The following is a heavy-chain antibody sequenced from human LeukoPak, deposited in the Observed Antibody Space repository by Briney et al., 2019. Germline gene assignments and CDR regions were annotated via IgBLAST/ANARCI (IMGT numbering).Heavy chain of an antibody. V-gene: IGHV1-8*01. CDR2: MNPNSGNT. CDR3: AREWRYCGGDCYSFDY. D-gene: IGHD2-21*02. Sequence: ASVKVSCKASGYTFTSYDINWVRQATGQGLEWMGWMNPNSGNTGYAQKFQGRVTMTRNTSISTAYMELSSLRSEDTAVYYCAREWRYCGGDCYSFDYWGQGTLVTVSS. CDR1: GYTFTSYD. J-gene: IGHJ4*02.